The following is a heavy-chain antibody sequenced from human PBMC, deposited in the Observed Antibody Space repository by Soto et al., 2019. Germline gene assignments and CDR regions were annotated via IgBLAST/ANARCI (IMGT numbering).Heavy chain of an antibody. J-gene: IGHJ6*04. Sequence: GVSLRLSCAASGFTFSSSWMHWVRQAPGKGLVWVSRINNDGSSTAYADSVKGRFTISRDNAKSTLYLQVTSLRAEDTAVYYCARDPLIGNTDYGLDVWGEGTTVTVSS. CDR1: GFTFSSSW. CDR2: INNDGSST. CDR3: ARDPLIGNTDYGLDV. D-gene: IGHD2-21*01. V-gene: IGHV3-74*01.